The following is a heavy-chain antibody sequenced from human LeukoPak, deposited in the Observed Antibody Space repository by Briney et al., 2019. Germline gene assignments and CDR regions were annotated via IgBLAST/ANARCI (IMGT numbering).Heavy chain of an antibody. Sequence: SQTLSLTCAISGDSFSSNSAAWNWIRQSPSRGLEWLGRTYYRSKWYNDYAVSVKSRITINPDTSKNQFSLQLNSVTPEDTAVYYCARDRNWSSGWYWETTTNYGMDVWGQGTTVTVSS. D-gene: IGHD6-19*01. V-gene: IGHV6-1*01. J-gene: IGHJ6*02. CDR2: TYYRSKWYN. CDR1: GDSFSSNSAA. CDR3: ARDRNWSSGWYWETTTNYGMDV.